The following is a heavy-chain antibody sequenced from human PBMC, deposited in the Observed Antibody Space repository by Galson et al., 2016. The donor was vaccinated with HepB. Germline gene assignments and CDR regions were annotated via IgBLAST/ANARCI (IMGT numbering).Heavy chain of an antibody. D-gene: IGHD6-13*01. CDR3: AKRIGAGGQFDY. V-gene: IGHV3-23*01. J-gene: IGHJ4*02. Sequence: SLRLSCAASGFTFRNFGIHWVRQAPGKGLEWVSAISITVSSTYYADSVKGRFTISRDNSKNTLYLQMNTLRSEDTAIYYCAKRIGAGGQFDYWGQGTLVTVSS. CDR2: ISITVSST. CDR1: GFTFRNFG.